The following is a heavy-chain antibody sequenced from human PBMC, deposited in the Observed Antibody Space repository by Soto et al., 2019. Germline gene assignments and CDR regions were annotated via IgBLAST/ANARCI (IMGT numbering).Heavy chain of an antibody. J-gene: IGHJ4*02. CDR2: ISYIGNT. CDR3: ARDPPRIAVAGTTI. D-gene: IGHD6-19*01. Sequence: SETLSLTCTVSGGSMSSGGHYWSWVRQHPGKGLEWIGYISYIGNTYYNPPLKSRVTISADMSKNQFSLKLSSVTAADTAVYYCARDPPRIAVAGTTIWGQGTLVTVSS. CDR1: GGSMSSGGHY. V-gene: IGHV4-31*02.